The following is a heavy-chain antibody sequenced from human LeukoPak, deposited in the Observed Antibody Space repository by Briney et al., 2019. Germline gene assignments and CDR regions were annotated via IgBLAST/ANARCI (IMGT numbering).Heavy chain of an antibody. D-gene: IGHD3-22*01. CDR2: ISYDGRNQ. CDR1: GFXFINYA. J-gene: IGHJ6*02. V-gene: IGHV3-30*04. Sequence: PGGSLRLSCAASGFXFINYAIHWVRQVPGKGLEWVAVISYDGRNQYYADSLKGRFTISRDNSKNTLYLQMNSLRGEDTAVYFCARDRHQYDTSGYYYHYYYYGMDVWGQGTTVTVSS. CDR3: ARDRHQYDTSGYYYHYYYYGMDV.